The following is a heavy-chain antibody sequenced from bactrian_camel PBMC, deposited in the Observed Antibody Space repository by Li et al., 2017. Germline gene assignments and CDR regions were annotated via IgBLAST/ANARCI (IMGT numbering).Heavy chain of an antibody. D-gene: IGHD3*01. J-gene: IGHJ4*01. Sequence: QLVESGGGSVQAGGSRRLSCVASGFPDETNRMGWFRQAPGKEREGVATIGSDGRTDYAVSVAGRFTMSRDNAKNTLYLQMNSLKTEDAAVYHCAAEPRGSAYWGQGTQVTVS. V-gene: IGHV3S55*01. CDR1: GFPDETNR. CDR2: IGSDGRT. CDR3: AAEPRGSAY.